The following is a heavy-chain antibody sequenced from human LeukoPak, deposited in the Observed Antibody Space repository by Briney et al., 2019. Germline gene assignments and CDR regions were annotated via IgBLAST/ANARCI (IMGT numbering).Heavy chain of an antibody. CDR3: TTIGYCSSTSCYKIDY. V-gene: IGHV3-15*01. J-gene: IGHJ4*02. CDR2: IKSKTDGGTT. D-gene: IGHD2-2*02. Sequence: SGGSLRLTCAASGFTFSNAWMSWVRQAPGKGLEWVGRIKSKTDGGTTDYAAPVKGRFTISRDDSKNTLYLQMNSLKTEDTAVYYCTTIGYCSSTSCYKIDYWGQGTLVTVSS. CDR1: GFTFSNAW.